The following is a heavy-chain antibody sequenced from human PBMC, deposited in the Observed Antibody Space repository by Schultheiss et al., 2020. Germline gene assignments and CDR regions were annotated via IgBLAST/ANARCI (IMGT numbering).Heavy chain of an antibody. CDR3: ARANSGWPAYFDY. CDR2: ISAGGGGT. J-gene: IGHJ4*02. V-gene: IGHV3-23*01. D-gene: IGHD6-19*01. Sequence: GSLRLSCAASGFTLSNYAMNWVRQAPGKGLEWVSRISAGGGGTYYTDSVKGRFTISRDNSKNTLYLQMNSLRAEDTAVYYCARANSGWPAYFDYWGQGTLVTVSS. CDR1: GFTLSNYA.